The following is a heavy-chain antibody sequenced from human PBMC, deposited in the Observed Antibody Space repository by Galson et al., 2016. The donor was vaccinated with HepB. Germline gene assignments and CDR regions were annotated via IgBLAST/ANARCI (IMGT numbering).Heavy chain of an antibody. D-gene: IGHD3-3*01. CDR1: GFTFRSYS. V-gene: IGHV3-48*01. Sequence: SLRLSCAASGFTFRSYSMNWVRQAPGKGLEWVSYISTSSSSIYYADSLKGRFTIFRDNAKNSVYLEMNSLRAEDTAVYYCARDTHYDFWGGGRGDPRSYGMDGWGQGTTVTVSS. J-gene: IGHJ6*02. CDR2: ISTSSSSI. CDR3: ARDTHYDFWGGGRGDPRSYGMDG.